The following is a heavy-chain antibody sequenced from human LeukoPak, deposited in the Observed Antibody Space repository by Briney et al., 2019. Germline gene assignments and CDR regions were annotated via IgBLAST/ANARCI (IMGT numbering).Heavy chain of an antibody. CDR1: GFTFSSYA. V-gene: IGHV3-23*01. CDR2: ISGSGSST. CDR3: AKTGAATFYNYYCGTDV. D-gene: IGHD1-14*01. Sequence: PGASLRLSCAASGFTFSSYAMSWVRQAPGKGLEWVSAISGSGSSTYYADSVKGRFTISRDNSKNTLYLQMSSLRAEDTAVYYCAKTGAATFYNYYCGTDVWGQGTTVSASS. J-gene: IGHJ6*01.